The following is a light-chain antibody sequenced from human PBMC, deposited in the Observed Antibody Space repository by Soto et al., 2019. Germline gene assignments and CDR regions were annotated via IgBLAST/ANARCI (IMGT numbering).Light chain of an antibody. V-gene: IGLV1-47*01. Sequence: QSVLTQPPSASGTPGQRVTISCSGSSSNIGSNYVYWYQQLPGTAPKLLIYRNNHRPSGVPVRFSGSKSGTSASLAISGRRSEDEADYYCAAWDDSLSGVVFGGGTKLTVL. CDR2: RNN. CDR3: AAWDDSLSGVV. CDR1: SSNIGSNY. J-gene: IGLJ2*01.